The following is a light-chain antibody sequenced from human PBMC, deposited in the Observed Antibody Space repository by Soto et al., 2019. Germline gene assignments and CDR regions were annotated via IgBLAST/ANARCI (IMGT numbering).Light chain of an antibody. CDR2: DAS. Sequence: EIVMTQSPATLSVSPGERATLSCRASQSVSSNLAWYQQKPGQAPRLLIFDASTRATGISARFSGSESGTEFTLTISSLQSEDFAVYYCQQYSNWPLTFGPGTRVDIK. CDR1: QSVSSN. CDR3: QQYSNWPLT. J-gene: IGKJ3*01. V-gene: IGKV3-15*01.